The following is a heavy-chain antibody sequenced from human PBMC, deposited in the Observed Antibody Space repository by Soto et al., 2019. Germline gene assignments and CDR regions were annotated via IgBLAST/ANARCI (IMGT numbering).Heavy chain of an antibody. CDR1: GDSISSYY. J-gene: IGHJ4*02. CDR2: LYYGRSA. D-gene: IGHD3-22*01. CDR3: ALRRMAVVPEH. V-gene: IGHV4-59*01. Sequence: QVQLQESGPGLVKPSETLSLTCAVSGDSISSYYCMWIRQPPGKGLESIGYLYYGRSANYNTSLKSRVTLSVDTSTNQCSLTLSSTTAADTAVYYCALRRMAVVPEHWGQGTLVTVSS.